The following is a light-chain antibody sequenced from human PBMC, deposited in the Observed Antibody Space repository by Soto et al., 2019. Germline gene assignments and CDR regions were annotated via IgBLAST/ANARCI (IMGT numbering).Light chain of an antibody. CDR1: SSDVGSYNL. J-gene: IGLJ1*01. Sequence: QSVLTQPASVSGSPGQSITISCTGTSSDVGSYNLVSWYQQHPGKAPKLMIYEGSKRPSGVSNRFSGSKSGNTASLTISGLQAEDEADYYCCSYAGSSTYVFGTVKKATV. CDR2: EGS. CDR3: CSYAGSSTYV. V-gene: IGLV2-23*01.